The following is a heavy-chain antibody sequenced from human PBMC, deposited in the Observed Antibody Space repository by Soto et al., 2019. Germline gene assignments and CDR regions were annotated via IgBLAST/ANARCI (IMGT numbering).Heavy chain of an antibody. CDR2: ISYGGSYK. D-gene: IGHD2-8*01. J-gene: IGHJ6*02. CDR3: ASIYPSHNGEDD. V-gene: IGHV3-30*03. Sequence: AGSLRLSCAASGVTFSSNGRHWVRQAPGKGLEWVTFISYGGSYKYYADPVKGRFTIARDNSKNTLHLQMNTLRPEDMAVYYCASIYPSHNGEDDWGQGSTVTVSS. CDR1: GVTFSSNG.